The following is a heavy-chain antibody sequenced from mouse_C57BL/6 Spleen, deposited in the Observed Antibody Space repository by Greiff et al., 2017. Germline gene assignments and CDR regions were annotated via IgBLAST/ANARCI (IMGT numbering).Heavy chain of an antibody. Sequence: VQRVESGAELVRPGASVTLSCKASGYTFTDYEMHWVKQTPVHGLEWIGAIDPETGGTAYNQKFKGKAILTADKSSSTAYMELRSLTSEDSAVYYCTRLRRFDYWGQGTTLTVSS. D-gene: IGHD1-1*01. V-gene: IGHV1-15*01. J-gene: IGHJ2*01. CDR3: TRLRRFDY. CDR1: GYTFTDYE. CDR2: IDPETGGT.